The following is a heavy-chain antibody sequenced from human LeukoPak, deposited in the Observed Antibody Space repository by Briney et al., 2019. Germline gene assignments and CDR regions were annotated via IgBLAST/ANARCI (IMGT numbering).Heavy chain of an antibody. V-gene: IGHV1-2*02. Sequence: ASVKVSCKASGYTFTGYYMHWVRQAPGQGLEWMGWINPNSGGTNYAQKFQGRVTMTRDTSISTAYMELSRLRSDDTAVYYCARASSGPYSGSYGTFDYWGQGTLVTVSS. CDR1: GYTFTGYY. CDR2: INPNSGGT. CDR3: ARASSGPYSGSYGTFDY. D-gene: IGHD1-26*01. J-gene: IGHJ4*02.